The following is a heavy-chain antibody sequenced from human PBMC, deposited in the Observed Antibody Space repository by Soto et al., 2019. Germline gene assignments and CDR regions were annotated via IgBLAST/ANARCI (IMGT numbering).Heavy chain of an antibody. CDR1: GFTFSSYA. CDR3: AGDLRAGIVVVVAATPGPY. CDR2: ISYDGSNK. D-gene: IGHD2-15*01. J-gene: IGHJ4*02. V-gene: IGHV3-30-3*01. Sequence: GGSLRLSCAASGFTFSSYAMHWVRQAPGKGLEWVAVISYDGSNKYYADSVKGRFTISRDNSKNTLYLQMNSLRAEDTAVYYCAGDLRAGIVVVVAATPGPYWGQGTLVTVSS.